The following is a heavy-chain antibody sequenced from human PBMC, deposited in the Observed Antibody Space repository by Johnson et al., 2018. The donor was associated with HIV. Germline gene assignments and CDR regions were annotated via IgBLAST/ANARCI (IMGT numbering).Heavy chain of an antibody. CDR2: INWNGGST. CDR1: GFTFDDYG. D-gene: IGHD6-6*01. Sequence: VQLVESGGGLVQPGRSLRLSCAASGFTFDDYGMSWVRQAPGKGLEWVSGINWNGGSTGYADSVKGRFTISRDNAKNSLYLQMNSLRAEDTAVYFCAKVHIAARWSDAFDIWGQGTMVTVSS. V-gene: IGHV3-20*04. J-gene: IGHJ3*02. CDR3: AKVHIAARWSDAFDI.